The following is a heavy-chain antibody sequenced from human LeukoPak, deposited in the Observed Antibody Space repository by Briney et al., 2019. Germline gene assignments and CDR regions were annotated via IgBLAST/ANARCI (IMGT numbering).Heavy chain of an antibody. D-gene: IGHD6-13*01. V-gene: IGHV3-74*01. CDR3: AKVGQQLARNYYFDY. J-gene: IGHJ4*02. CDR1: GFTFSSYW. CDR2: INSDGSST. Sequence: GGSLRLSCAASGFTFSSYWMHWVRQAPGKGLVWVSRINSDGSSTSYADSVKGRFTISRDNSKNTLYLQMNSLRAEDTAVYYCAKVGQQLARNYYFDYWGQGTLVTVSS.